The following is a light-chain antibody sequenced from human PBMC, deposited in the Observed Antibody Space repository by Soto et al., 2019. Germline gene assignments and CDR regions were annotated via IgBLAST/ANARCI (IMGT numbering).Light chain of an antibody. Sequence: EIVLTQSPATLSVSPGERATLSCRASQSVSSNLAWYQQKPGQAPKLLIYDTSSRATGFPARFSGSGSGTEFTLTISSLQSEDFAVYYCQQYKSWPPYTFGQGTKVAIK. CDR1: QSVSSN. CDR2: DTS. J-gene: IGKJ2*01. CDR3: QQYKSWPPYT. V-gene: IGKV3-15*01.